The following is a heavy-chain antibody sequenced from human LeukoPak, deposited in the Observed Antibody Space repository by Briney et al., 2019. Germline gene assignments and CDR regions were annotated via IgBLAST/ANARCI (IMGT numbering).Heavy chain of an antibody. CDR3: GRVYCSTTSCYDYYDYYMDV. CDR1: GFRFDDYG. CDR2: INWDGAST. D-gene: IGHD2-2*01. Sequence: GGSLRLSCAASGFRFDDYGMSWVRHVPGKGREWVAGINWDGASTGYADSVKGRFTISRDNGKNSLYLQMNSLRVEDTAVYYCGRVYCSTTSCYDYYDYYMDVCGKGTTVTVSS. V-gene: IGHV3-20*04. J-gene: IGHJ6*03.